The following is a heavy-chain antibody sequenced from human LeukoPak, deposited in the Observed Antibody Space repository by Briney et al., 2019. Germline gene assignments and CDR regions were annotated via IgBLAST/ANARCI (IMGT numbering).Heavy chain of an antibody. D-gene: IGHD5-18*01. Sequence: SETLSLTCTVSGGSISSGGYYWSWIRQHPGKGLEWIGYIYYSGSTYYNPSLKSRVTISVDTSKNQFPLKLSSVTAADTAVYYCARDQIQLWPHFDYWGQGTLVTVS. CDR2: IYYSGST. V-gene: IGHV4-31*03. CDR1: GGSISSGGYY. CDR3: ARDQIQLWPHFDY. J-gene: IGHJ4*02.